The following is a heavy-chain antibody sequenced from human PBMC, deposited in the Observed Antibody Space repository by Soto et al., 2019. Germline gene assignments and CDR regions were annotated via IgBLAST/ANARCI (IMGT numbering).Heavy chain of an antibody. J-gene: IGHJ4*02. CDR2: IYPGDSET. D-gene: IGHD6-13*01. Sequence: LKISCQCSGYTFSNFWIAWVRQLPGKGLEYMGIIYPGDSETRYSPSFHGKVTISADRSIGTAYLQWSSLEASDSAFYFCARSPRSSPYFDYWGQGALVTVSS. CDR1: GYTFSNFW. V-gene: IGHV5-51*01. CDR3: ARSPRSSPYFDY.